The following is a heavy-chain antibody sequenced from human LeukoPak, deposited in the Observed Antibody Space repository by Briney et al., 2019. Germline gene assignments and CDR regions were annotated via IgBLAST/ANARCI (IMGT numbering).Heavy chain of an antibody. CDR1: GFAFSSYG. V-gene: IGHV3-33*01. Sequence: PGGSLRLSCAASGFAFSSYGMHWVRQAPGKGLEWVTVIWYDGSNKYYADSVKGRFTISRDNSKNTLYLQMNSLRAEDTAVYYCARDSYDTAPPGAFDIWGQGTMVTVSS. CDR2: IWYDGSNK. D-gene: IGHD3-9*01. CDR3: ARDSYDTAPPGAFDI. J-gene: IGHJ3*02.